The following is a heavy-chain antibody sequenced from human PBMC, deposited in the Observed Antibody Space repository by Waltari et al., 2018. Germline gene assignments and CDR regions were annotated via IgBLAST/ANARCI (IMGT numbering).Heavy chain of an antibody. Sequence: QVQLVQSGAEVKKPGSSVKVSCKASGGTFSSYTIRWVRQAPGQGLEWMGIINPSGGSTSYAQKFQGRVTMTRDTSTSTVYMELSSLRSEDTAVYYCARCGGGSCRTWGQGTLVTVSS. CDR2: INPSGGST. D-gene: IGHD2-15*01. CDR1: GGTFSSYT. CDR3: ARCGGGSCRT. V-gene: IGHV1-46*01. J-gene: IGHJ5*02.